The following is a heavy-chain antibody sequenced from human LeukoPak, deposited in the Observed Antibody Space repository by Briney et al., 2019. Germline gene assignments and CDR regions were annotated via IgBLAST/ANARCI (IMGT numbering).Heavy chain of an antibody. CDR3: AREWGHYYDA. D-gene: IGHD3-22*01. CDR1: GGTFSSYA. J-gene: IGHJ3*01. V-gene: IGHV1-69*04. Sequence: SVKVSCKSSGGTFSSYAIIWVRQAPGQGLEWMGRIIPILGIANYAQKFQGRVTITADKSTSTAYMELSSLRSEDTAVYYCAREWGHYYDAWGQGTMVTVSS. CDR2: IIPILGIA.